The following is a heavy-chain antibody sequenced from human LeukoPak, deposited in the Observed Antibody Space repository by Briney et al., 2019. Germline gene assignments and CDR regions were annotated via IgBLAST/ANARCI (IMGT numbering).Heavy chain of an antibody. D-gene: IGHD3-9*01. Sequence: ASVKVSCKASGYTFTSYDISWVRQAPGQGLEWMGWISAYNGNTNYAQKLQGRVTMTTDTSTSTAYMELRSLRSDDTAVYYCARGTGRYFDWVLSSFDYWGQGTLVTVSS. V-gene: IGHV1-18*04. CDR1: GYTFTSYD. CDR3: ARGTGRYFDWVLSSFDY. J-gene: IGHJ4*02. CDR2: ISAYNGNT.